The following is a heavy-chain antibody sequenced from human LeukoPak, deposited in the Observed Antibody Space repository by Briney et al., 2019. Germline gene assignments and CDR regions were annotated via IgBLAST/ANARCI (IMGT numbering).Heavy chain of an antibody. V-gene: IGHV4-39*01. J-gene: IGHJ4*02. CDR3: AISSYCSSTSCSTFDY. Sequence: SETLSLTCTVSGGSISSSGFYWGWIRQPPGKGLEWIGSIYYSGSTYYNPSLKSRVTISVDTSKNQFSLKLNSVTAADTAVYYCAISSYCSSTSCSTFDYWGQGTLVTVSS. CDR1: GGSISSSGFY. D-gene: IGHD2-2*01. CDR2: IYYSGST.